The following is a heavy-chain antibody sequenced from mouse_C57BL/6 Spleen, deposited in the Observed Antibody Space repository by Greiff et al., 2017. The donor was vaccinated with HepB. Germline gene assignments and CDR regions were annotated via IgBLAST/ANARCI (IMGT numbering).Heavy chain of an antibody. CDR2: IDPSDSYT. J-gene: IGHJ4*01. Sequence: QVQLQQPGAELVKPGASVKLSCKASGYTFTSYWMQWVKQRPGQGLEWIGEIDPSDSYTNYNQKFKCKATLTVDTSSSTAYMQLSSLTSEDSAVYYCARRYYGSNYAMDYWGQGTSVTVSS. CDR1: GYTFTSYW. D-gene: IGHD1-1*01. CDR3: ARRYYGSNYAMDY. V-gene: IGHV1-50*01.